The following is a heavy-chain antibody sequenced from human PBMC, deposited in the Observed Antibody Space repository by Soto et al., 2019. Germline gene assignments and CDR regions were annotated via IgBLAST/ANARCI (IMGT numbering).Heavy chain of an antibody. Sequence: SETLSLTCAFYGVSFSGYYWSCIRQAPGKGLEWIGEINHSGSTNYNPSLKSRVTISVDTSKNQFSLKLSSVTAADTAVYYCARERAVAGHIHFDYWGQGTLVTVSS. J-gene: IGHJ4*02. CDR2: INHSGST. V-gene: IGHV4-34*01. CDR1: GVSFSGYY. CDR3: ARERAVAGHIHFDY. D-gene: IGHD6-19*01.